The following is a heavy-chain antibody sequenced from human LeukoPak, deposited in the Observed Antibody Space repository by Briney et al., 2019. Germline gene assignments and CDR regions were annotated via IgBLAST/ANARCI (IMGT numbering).Heavy chain of an antibody. V-gene: IGHV3-30-3*01. CDR3: ARGSSSWDDAFDI. D-gene: IGHD6-13*01. J-gene: IGHJ3*02. CDR2: ISYDGSNK. CDR1: GFTFSSYA. Sequence: PGGSLRLSCAASGFTFSSYAMHWVRQAPGKGLEWVAVISYDGSNKYYADSVKGRFTISRDNAKNSLYLQMNSLRAEDTALYHCARGSSSWDDAFDIWGQGTMVTVSS.